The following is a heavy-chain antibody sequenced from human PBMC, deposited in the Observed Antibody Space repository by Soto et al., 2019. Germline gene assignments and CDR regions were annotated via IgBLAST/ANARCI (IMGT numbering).Heavy chain of an antibody. CDR3: AIGLRQLLPNWFVP. D-gene: IGHD2-2*01. V-gene: IGHV1-18*01. J-gene: IGHJ5*02. CDR2: ISAYNGNT. CDR1: GYTFTSYG. Sequence: GASVKVSCKASGYTFTSYGISWVRQAPGQGLEWMGWISAYNGNTNYAQKLQGRVTMTTDTSTSTAYMELRSLRSDDTAVYYCAIGLRQLLPNWFVPWGQGTLVTVVS.